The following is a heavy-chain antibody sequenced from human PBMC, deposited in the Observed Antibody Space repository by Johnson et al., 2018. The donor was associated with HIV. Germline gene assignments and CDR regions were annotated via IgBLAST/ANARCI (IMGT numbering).Heavy chain of an antibody. CDR1: GFTFSSYA. Sequence: VQLVESGGGVVQPGRSLRLSCAVSGFTFSSYAMHWVRQAPGKGLEWVALISYEGTTKYYADSVKGRFTISRDNSNNTLYLQMNSPRVEDTALLLCARGRVSMKVVDLRGGGFDFWGQGTKVTVSS. D-gene: IGHD3-22*01. CDR3: ARGRVSMKVVDLRGGGFDF. J-gene: IGHJ3*01. V-gene: IGHV3-30*04. CDR2: ISYEGTTK.